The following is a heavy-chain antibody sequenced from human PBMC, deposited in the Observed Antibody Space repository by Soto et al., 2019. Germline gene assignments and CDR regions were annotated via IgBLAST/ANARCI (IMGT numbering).Heavy chain of an antibody. V-gene: IGHV5-10-1*01. CDR2: IDPSDSYT. J-gene: IGHJ4*02. CDR3: ARQVKYDILTGYFPFDD. D-gene: IGHD3-9*01. CDR1: GYTFTNYW. Sequence: GESLKISCNGSGYTFTNYWINWVRQMPGKGLEWMGRIDPSDSYTNYSPSFQGHVTISADKSISTASLQWSSLKASDSAIYYCARQVKYDILTGYFPFDDWGQGTLVTVSS.